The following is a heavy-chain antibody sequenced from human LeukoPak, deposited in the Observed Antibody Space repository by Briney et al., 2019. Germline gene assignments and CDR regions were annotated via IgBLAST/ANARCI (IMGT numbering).Heavy chain of an antibody. Sequence: GGSLRLSCAASGFTFSSYGMHWVRQAPGKGLEWVAFIRYDGSNKYYADSVKGRFTISRDSSKNTLYLQMNSLRAEDTAVYYCAKDCSSTSCSGDIWGQGTMVTVSS. J-gene: IGHJ3*02. CDR2: IRYDGSNK. V-gene: IGHV3-30*02. D-gene: IGHD2-2*01. CDR3: AKDCSSTSCSGDI. CDR1: GFTFSSYG.